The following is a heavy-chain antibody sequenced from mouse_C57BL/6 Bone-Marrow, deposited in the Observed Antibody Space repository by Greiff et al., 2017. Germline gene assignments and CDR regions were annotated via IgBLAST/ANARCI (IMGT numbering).Heavy chain of an antibody. J-gene: IGHJ1*03. CDR1: GYTFTSYW. CDR3: ARNYGSSYDWYFDV. V-gene: IGHV1-55*01. D-gene: IGHD1-1*01. CDR2: IYPGSGST. Sequence: QVQLQQPGAELVKPGASVKMSCKASGYTFTSYWITWVKQRPGQGLEWIGDIYPGSGSTNYNEKFKGKATLTVDTSSSTAYMQLSSLTSEDSAVYYCARNYGSSYDWYFDVWGTGTTVTVSS.